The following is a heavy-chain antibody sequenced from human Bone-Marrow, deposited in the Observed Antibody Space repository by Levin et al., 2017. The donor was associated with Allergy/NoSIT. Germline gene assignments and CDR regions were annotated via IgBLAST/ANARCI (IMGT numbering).Heavy chain of an antibody. CDR1: GFSFTFFW. V-gene: IGHV5-51*01. CDR3: ARRSGLYGMDV. Sequence: GESLKISCQTSGFSFTFFWIAWVRHMPGKGLEWVGGIFPRDSETKYSPSFQGQVTISVDKSIATAYLQWNSLKASDSGMYYCARRSGLYGMDVWGQGTTVIVSS. CDR2: IFPRDSET. J-gene: IGHJ6*02. D-gene: IGHD7-27*01.